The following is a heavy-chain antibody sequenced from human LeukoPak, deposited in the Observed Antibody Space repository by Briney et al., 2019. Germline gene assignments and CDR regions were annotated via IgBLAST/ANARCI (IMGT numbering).Heavy chain of an antibody. CDR2: INWNGGST. D-gene: IGHD4-17*01. CDR1: GFTFDNYG. Sequence: GGSLRLSCAASGFTFDNYGLSWVRQAPGKGLEWVSGINWNGGSTGHADSVKGRFTISRDNAKNSLYLQMNSLRAEDTALYHCARVGIYGDYNRYFDYWGQGTLVTVSS. J-gene: IGHJ4*02. CDR3: ARVGIYGDYNRYFDY. V-gene: IGHV3-20*01.